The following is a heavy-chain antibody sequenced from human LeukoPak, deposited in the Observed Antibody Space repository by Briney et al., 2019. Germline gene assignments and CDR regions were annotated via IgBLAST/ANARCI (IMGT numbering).Heavy chain of an antibody. CDR2: ISSSSSYI. Sequence: GGSLRLSCAASGFTFSSYSMNWVRQAPGKGLEWVSSISSSSSYIYYADSVKGRFTIPRDNAKNSLYLQMNSLRAEDTAVYYCASGYCSGGSCYFFDPWGQGTLVTVSS. CDR1: GFTFSSYS. V-gene: IGHV3-21*01. J-gene: IGHJ5*02. D-gene: IGHD2-15*01. CDR3: ASGYCSGGSCYFFDP.